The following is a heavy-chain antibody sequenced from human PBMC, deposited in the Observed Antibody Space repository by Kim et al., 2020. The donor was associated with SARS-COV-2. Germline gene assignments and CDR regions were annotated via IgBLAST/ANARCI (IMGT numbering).Heavy chain of an antibody. D-gene: IGHD3-16*01. CDR2: ISGSGSGT. Sequence: GGSLRLSCAASGFSFSTFALNWVRRAPGKGLEWVSAISGSGSGTYYAGSVKGRFTISRDNARDTLYPQMNSLRAEDTAVYYCASQVYSNIGGPFDYWGQGSLVTVAS. CDR1: GFSFSTFA. J-gene: IGHJ4*02. CDR3: ASQVYSNIGGPFDY. V-gene: IGHV3-23*01.